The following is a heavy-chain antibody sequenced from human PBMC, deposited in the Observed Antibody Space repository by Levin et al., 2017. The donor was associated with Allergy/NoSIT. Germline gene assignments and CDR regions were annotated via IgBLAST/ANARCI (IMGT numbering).Heavy chain of an antibody. V-gene: IGHV4-30-2*01. CDR2: IYHSGST. Sequence: KPGGSLRLSCAVSGGSISSGGYSWSWIRQPPGKGLEWIGYIYHSGSTYYNPSLKSRVTISVDRSKNQFSLKLSSVTAADTAVYYCARGGYYDILTGYTPHEYFQHWGQGTLVTVSS. CDR1: GGSISSGGYS. J-gene: IGHJ1*01. D-gene: IGHD3-9*01. CDR3: ARGGYYDILTGYTPHEYFQH.